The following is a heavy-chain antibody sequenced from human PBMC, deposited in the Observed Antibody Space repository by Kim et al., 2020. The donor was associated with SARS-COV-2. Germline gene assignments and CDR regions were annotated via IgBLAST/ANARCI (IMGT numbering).Heavy chain of an antibody. V-gene: IGHV3-66*01. CDR3: ARDTTAVAGLDY. Sequence: YADSVKGRFPISRDNSKNTLYLQMNSLRAEDTAVYYCARDTTAVAGLDYWGQGTLVTVSS. J-gene: IGHJ4*02. D-gene: IGHD6-19*01.